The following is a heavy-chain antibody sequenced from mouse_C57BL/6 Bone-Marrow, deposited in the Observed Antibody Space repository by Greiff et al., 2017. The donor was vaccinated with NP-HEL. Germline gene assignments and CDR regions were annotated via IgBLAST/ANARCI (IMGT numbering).Heavy chain of an antibody. V-gene: IGHV5-9-1*02. Sequence: EVQGVESGEGLVKPGGSLKLSCAASGFTFSSYAMSWVRQTPEKRLEWVAYISSGGDYIYYADTVKGRFTISRDNARNTLYLQMSSLKSEDTAMYYCTRDRDSRAWFAYWGQGTLVTVSA. CDR1: GFTFSSYA. CDR2: ISSGGDYI. D-gene: IGHD3-1*01. J-gene: IGHJ3*01. CDR3: TRDRDSRAWFAY.